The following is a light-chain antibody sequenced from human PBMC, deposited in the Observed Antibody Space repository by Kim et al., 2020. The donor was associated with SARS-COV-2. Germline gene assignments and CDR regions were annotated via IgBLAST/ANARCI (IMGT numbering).Light chain of an antibody. CDR3: SSRDSTGDHVV. V-gene: IGLV3-19*01. CDR2: GKY. Sequence: QTARLTRQRDSLRKYYATWYQQRPGPAPTLVLYGKYDRPSGIPDRFSGSASGNTASLTITGAQAEDEGDYYCSSRDSTGDHVVFGGGTKLTVL. J-gene: IGLJ3*02. CDR1: SLRKYY.